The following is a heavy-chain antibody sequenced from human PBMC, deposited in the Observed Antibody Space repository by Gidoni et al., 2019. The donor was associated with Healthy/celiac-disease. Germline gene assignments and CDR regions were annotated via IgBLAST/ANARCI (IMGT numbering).Heavy chain of an antibody. Sequence: QVQLQQWGAGLLKPSETLSLTCAVYGGSFSGYYWSWIRQPPGKGLEWIGEINHSGSTNYHPSLKSRVTISVDTSKNQFSLKLSSVTAADTAVYYCARGRLGYYYYYYMDVWGKGTTVTVSS. J-gene: IGHJ6*03. CDR3: ARGRLGYYYYYYMDV. CDR1: GGSFSGYY. D-gene: IGHD7-27*01. CDR2: INHSGST. V-gene: IGHV4-34*01.